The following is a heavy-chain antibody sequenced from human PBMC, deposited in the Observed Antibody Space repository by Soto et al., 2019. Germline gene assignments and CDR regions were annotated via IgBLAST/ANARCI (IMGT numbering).Heavy chain of an antibody. CDR1: GGSIGNSY. D-gene: IGHD6-13*01. CDR3: ARHSSSWPIFDY. Sequence: SETLSLTCTVSGGSIGNSYWSWIRQSPGKGLEWIGYIYYSGSSNYNPSLKSRVSISVDTSKNQFSPKLSSVTAADTAMYYCARHSSSWPIFDYWGQGTLVTVS. V-gene: IGHV4-59*08. CDR2: IYYSGSS. J-gene: IGHJ4*02.